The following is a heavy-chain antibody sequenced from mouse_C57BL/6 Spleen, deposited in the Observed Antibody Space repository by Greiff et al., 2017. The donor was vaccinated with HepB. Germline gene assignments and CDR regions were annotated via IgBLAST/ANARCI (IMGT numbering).Heavy chain of an antibody. CDR2: IDPSDSYT. D-gene: IGHD1-1*01. CDR3: ARYATTVVNYAMDY. CDR1: GYTFTSYW. J-gene: IGHJ4*01. V-gene: IGHV1-69*01. Sequence: QVQLQQPGAELVMPGASVKLSCKASGYTFTSYWMHWVKQRPGQGLEWIGEIDPSDSYTNYNQKFKGKSTLTVDKSSSTAYMQLSSLTSEDSAVYYCARYATTVVNYAMDYWGQRTSVTVSS.